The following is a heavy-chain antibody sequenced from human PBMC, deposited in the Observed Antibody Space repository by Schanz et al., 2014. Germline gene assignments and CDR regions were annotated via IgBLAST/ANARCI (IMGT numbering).Heavy chain of an antibody. V-gene: IGHV3-53*01. CDR1: GFTVNTNY. Sequence: EVQLVESGGGLIQPGGSLRLSCAVSGFTVNTNYMSWVRQAPGKGLELISSMYINSGSTQYADSVKGRFIISRDSSKNTLFLQMNSLRAEDTAVYFCARDGGRDGYNLAFDVWGQGTLXTVSS. CDR2: MYINSGST. J-gene: IGHJ3*01. CDR3: ARDGGRDGYNLAFDV. D-gene: IGHD5-12*01.